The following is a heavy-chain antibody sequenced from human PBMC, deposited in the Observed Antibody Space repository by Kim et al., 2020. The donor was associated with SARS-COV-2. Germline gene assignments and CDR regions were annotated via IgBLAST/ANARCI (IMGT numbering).Heavy chain of an antibody. CDR3: ARDALGYCSSTSCYVRLGGYYYYYGMDV. Sequence: GGSLRLSCAASGFTFSSYSMNWVRQAPGKGLEWVSSISSSSSYIYYADSVKGRFTISRDNAKNSLYLQMNSLRAEDTAVYYCARDALGYCSSTSCYVRLGGYYYYYGMDVWGQGTTVTVSS. V-gene: IGHV3-21*01. J-gene: IGHJ6*02. CDR2: ISSSSSYI. D-gene: IGHD2-2*01. CDR1: GFTFSSYS.